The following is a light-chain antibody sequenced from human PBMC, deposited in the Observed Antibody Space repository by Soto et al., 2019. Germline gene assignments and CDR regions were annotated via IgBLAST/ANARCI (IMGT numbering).Light chain of an antibody. CDR2: EVS. V-gene: IGLV2-14*01. CDR3: SSYPTTSSPHVL. J-gene: IGLJ2*01. Sequence: QSVLTQPASVSGSPGQSIAISCTGTSSDIGRYSYVSWYQQHPGKAPKLIIYEVSYRPSGVSTRFSGSKSDNTASLTISGLQAEDEADYFCSSYPTTSSPHVLFGGGTKLTVL. CDR1: SSDIGRYSY.